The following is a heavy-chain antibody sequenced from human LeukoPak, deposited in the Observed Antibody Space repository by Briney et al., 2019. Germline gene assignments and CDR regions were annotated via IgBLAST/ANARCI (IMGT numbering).Heavy chain of an antibody. D-gene: IGHD2-2*02. CDR2: ISAYNGNT. J-gene: IGHJ5*02. V-gene: IGHV1-18*01. CDR1: GYTFTSYG. CDR3: ARGVPAALRLARWFDP. Sequence: ASVKVSCKASGYTFTSYGISWLRQAPGQGLEWMGWISAYNGNTNYAQKLQGRVTMTTDTSTGTAYMELRSLRSDDTAVYYCARGVPAALRLARWFDPWGQGTLVTVSS.